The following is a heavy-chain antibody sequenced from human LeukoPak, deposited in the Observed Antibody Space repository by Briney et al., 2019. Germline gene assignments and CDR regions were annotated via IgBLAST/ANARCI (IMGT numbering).Heavy chain of an antibody. J-gene: IGHJ3*02. D-gene: IGHD3-3*01. CDR1: GSSISPHH. CDR2: IYYRGTT. CDR3: ARIQPSCPGLGFCSFDI. Sequence: PSETLSLTCSVSGSSISPHHWTRIRQAPGEGLEWMGYIYYRGTTNYSPSLKNRLTMSVDTSKNQISLKLTSVTAADTAVYYCARIQPSCPGLGFCSFDIWGQGTLATVSS. V-gene: IGHV4-59*11.